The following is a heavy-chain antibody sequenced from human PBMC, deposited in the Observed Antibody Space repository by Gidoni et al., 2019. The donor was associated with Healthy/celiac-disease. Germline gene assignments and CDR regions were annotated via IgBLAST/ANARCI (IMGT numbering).Heavy chain of an antibody. CDR2: IIPILGIA. V-gene: IGHV1-69*04. Sequence: QVQLVQSGAEVKKPWSSVKVSCKASGCTFSSYAISWVRQAPGQGLEWMGRIIPILGIANYAQKFQGRVMITADKSTSTAYMELSSLRSEDTAVYYCAGAVEIDWFDPWGQGTLVTVSS. CDR1: GCTFSSYA. D-gene: IGHD2-15*01. J-gene: IGHJ5*02. CDR3: AGAVEIDWFDP.